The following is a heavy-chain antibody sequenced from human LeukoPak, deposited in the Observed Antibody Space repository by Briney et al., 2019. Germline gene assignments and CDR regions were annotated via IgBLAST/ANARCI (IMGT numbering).Heavy chain of an antibody. V-gene: IGHV3-21*01. D-gene: IGHD7-27*01. Sequence: GGSLRLSCAASGFTFSNYNMNWVRQAPGKGLEWVSSISSSGYYISYADSVKGRFTISRDNAKNSLYLQMNSLRAEDTAVYYCARDSGDRVFDYWGQGTLVTVSS. CDR3: ARDSGDRVFDY. CDR2: ISSSGYYI. J-gene: IGHJ4*02. CDR1: GFTFSNYN.